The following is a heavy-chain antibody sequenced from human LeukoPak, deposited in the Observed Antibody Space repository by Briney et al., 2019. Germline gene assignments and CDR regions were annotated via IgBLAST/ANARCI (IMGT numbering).Heavy chain of an antibody. CDR1: GGSINSTNYY. CDR3: ARDHGNRYYYYGMDV. D-gene: IGHD1-14*01. J-gene: IGHJ6*02. CDR2: IYYSGST. V-gene: IGHV4-39*07. Sequence: SETLSLTCTVSGGSINSTNYYWGWIRQPPGKGLEWIGSIYYSGSTYYNPSLKSRLTISVDTSKKQFSLRLSSVTAADTAVYYCARDHGNRYYYYGMDVWGQGTTVTVS.